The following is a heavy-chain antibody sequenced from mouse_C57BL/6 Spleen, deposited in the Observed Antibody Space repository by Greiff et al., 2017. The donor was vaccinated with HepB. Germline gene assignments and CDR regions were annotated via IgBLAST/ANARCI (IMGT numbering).Heavy chain of an antibody. CDR1: GYTFTEYT. CDR2: FYPGSGSI. CDR3: ERHEDRTGTWAPYFDY. Sequence: VQLQQSGAELVKPGASVKLSCKASGYTFTEYTIHWVKQRSGQGLEWIGWFYPGSGSIKYNEKFKDKATLTADKSSSTVYMELSRLTSEDSAVYCVERHEDRTGTWAPYFDYWGQGTTLTVSS. D-gene: IGHD3-1*01. J-gene: IGHJ2*01. V-gene: IGHV1-62-2*01.